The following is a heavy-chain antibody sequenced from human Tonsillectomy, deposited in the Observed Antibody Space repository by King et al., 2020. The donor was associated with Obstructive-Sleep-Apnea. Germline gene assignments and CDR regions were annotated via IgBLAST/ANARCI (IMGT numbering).Heavy chain of an antibody. V-gene: IGHV3-49*03. Sequence: VQLVESGGGLVQPGRSLRLSCTASGFTFGDYAMSWFRQAPGKGLEWVGFIRSKAYGGTTEYAASVKGRFTISRDDSKSIAYLQMNSLKTEATAVYYCTLSYSYGSRLSGIDYWGQGTLVTVSS. J-gene: IGHJ4*02. CDR2: IRSKAYGGTT. CDR1: GFTFGDYA. D-gene: IGHD5-18*01. CDR3: TLSYSYGSRLSGIDY.